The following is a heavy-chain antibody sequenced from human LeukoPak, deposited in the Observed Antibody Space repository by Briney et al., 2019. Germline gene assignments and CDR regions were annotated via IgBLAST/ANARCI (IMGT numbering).Heavy chain of an antibody. CDR3: ARQEYCSNTSCPDQNWFDP. J-gene: IGHJ5*02. Sequence: SETLSLTCTVSGGSISSYYWSWIRQPPGKGLEWIGYIYTSGSTNYNPSLKSRVTISVDTSKNQFSLKLSSVTAADTAVYYCARQEYCSNTSCPDQNWFDPWGQGTLVTVSS. V-gene: IGHV4-4*09. CDR1: GGSISSYY. CDR2: IYTSGST. D-gene: IGHD2-2*01.